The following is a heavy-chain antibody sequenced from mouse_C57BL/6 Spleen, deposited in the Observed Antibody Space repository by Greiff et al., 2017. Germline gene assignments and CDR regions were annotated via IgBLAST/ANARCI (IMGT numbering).Heavy chain of an antibody. Sequence: EVKLMESGPGMVKPSQSLSLTCTVTGYSITSGYDWHWIRHFPGNKLEWMGYISYSGSTNYNPSLKSRISITHDTSKNHFFLKLNSVTTEDTATYYCARVGNDYDWFAYWGQGTLVTVSA. CDR1: GYSITSGYD. J-gene: IGHJ3*01. D-gene: IGHD2-4*01. CDR3: ARVGNDYDWFAY. CDR2: ISYSGST. V-gene: IGHV3-1*01.